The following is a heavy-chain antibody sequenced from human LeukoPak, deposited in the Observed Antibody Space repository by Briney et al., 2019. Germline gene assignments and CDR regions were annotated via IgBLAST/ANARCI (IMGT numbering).Heavy chain of an antibody. CDR1: GFTFSSYA. Sequence: PGGSLRLSCAASGFTFSSYAMTWVRQAPGKGLEWVSAISGSGGSTFFADSVKGRFTISRDNAKNTVYLQMNSLRAEDTAVYYCARGLGVSTVTPLGYWGQGTLVTVSS. V-gene: IGHV3-23*01. D-gene: IGHD4-17*01. CDR3: ARGLGVSTVTPLGY. J-gene: IGHJ4*02. CDR2: ISGSGGST.